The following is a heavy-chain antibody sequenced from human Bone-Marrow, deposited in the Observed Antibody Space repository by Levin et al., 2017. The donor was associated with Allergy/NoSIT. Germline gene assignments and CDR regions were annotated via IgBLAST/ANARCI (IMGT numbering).Heavy chain of an antibody. D-gene: IGHD5-12*01. CDR3: ARTDVDIVTTAAWDL. J-gene: IGHJ3*01. CDR1: GFTVSSNY. CDR2: IYSGGST. V-gene: IGHV3-66*01. Sequence: PGESLKISCVVSGFTVSSNYMSWVRQAPGKGPEWVSVIYSGGSTYYAGSVKGRFTISRDNSKNTLYLQMNSLRVEDTAVYYCARTDVDIVTTAAWDLWGQGTMVTVSS.